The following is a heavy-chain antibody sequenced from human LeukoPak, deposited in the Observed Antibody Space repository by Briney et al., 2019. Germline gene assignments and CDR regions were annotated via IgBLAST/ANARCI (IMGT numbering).Heavy chain of an antibody. Sequence: KPSETLSLTCTVSGGSISSYYWSWLRQPPGKGLEWIGYIYYSGSTNYNPSLKSRVTISVDTSKNQFSLKLSSVTAADTAVYYCARHVESATMIVAGWFDPWGQGTLVTVSS. D-gene: IGHD3-22*01. CDR3: ARHVESATMIVAGWFDP. J-gene: IGHJ5*02. V-gene: IGHV4-59*08. CDR2: IYYSGST. CDR1: GGSISSYY.